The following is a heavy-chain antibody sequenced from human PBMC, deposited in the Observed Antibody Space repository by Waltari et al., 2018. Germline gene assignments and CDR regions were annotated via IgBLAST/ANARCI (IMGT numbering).Heavy chain of an antibody. CDR1: GGSISGADNS. CDR3: ATYTA. D-gene: IGHD4-4*01. V-gene: IGHV4-39*01. Sequence: QLQLQESGPGLVKPSETLSLTCSVSGGSISGADNSWDGIRQPPGKGLGWIAGIRYNGRTFYNPSLRSRATLSVDTSKNHFSLHLTAVTADDTAMYHCATYTAWGQGTLVTVSS. CDR2: IRYNGRT. J-gene: IGHJ5*02.